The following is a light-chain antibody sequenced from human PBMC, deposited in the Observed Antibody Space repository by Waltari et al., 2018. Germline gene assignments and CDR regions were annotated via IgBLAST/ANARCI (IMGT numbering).Light chain of an antibody. Sequence: QSVLTQPPSASGTPGQRVTISCSGSSSNIGSNTVNWYQQIPGTAPKLLIYSNNQRPSGVPGRFSGSKSGTSASLAISGLQSEDEADYYCAAWHDSLNGPVFGGGTKLTVL. CDR3: AAWHDSLNGPV. V-gene: IGLV1-44*01. CDR1: SSNIGSNT. CDR2: SNN. J-gene: IGLJ3*02.